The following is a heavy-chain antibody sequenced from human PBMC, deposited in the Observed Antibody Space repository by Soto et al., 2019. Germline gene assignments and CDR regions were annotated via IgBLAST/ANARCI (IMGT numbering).Heavy chain of an antibody. J-gene: IGHJ6*02. CDR2: IIPIFATR. CDR3: ARKKGGDYNFYYGMDV. CDR1: GGTFSSYA. D-gene: IGHD4-17*01. Sequence: SVKVSCKASGGTFSSYAISWVRQAPGQGLEWMGGIIPIFATRNYAQKIQDRHTVTADESTSTAYMKQTSLISEDTSLYYCARKKGGDYNFYYGMDVWGQGTTVTVSS. V-gene: IGHV1-69*13.